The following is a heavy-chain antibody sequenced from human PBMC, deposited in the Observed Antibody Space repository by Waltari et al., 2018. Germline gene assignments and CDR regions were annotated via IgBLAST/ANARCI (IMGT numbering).Heavy chain of an antibody. D-gene: IGHD2-2*02. Sequence: QVQLQESGPGLVKPSETLSLTCAVSGYSLSSGYYWGWIRQPPGKGLEWIGSIYHSGSTYYNPSLKSRVTISVDTSKNQFSLKLSSVTAADTAVYYCARQGDGYCSSTSCYKDHYFDYWGQGTLVTVSS. J-gene: IGHJ4*02. CDR3: ARQGDGYCSSTSCYKDHYFDY. CDR1: GYSLSSGYY. V-gene: IGHV4-38-2*01. CDR2: IYHSGST.